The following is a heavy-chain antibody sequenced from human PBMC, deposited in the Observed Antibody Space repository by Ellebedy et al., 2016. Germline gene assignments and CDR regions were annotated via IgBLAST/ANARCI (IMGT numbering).Heavy chain of an antibody. D-gene: IGHD2-21*02. Sequence: KVSXXGSGYSFTSYWIGWVRQMPGKGLEWMGIIYPGDSDTRYSPSFQGQVTLSADKSISTAYLQWSSLKASDTAMYYCARRVMTGDIVVVTGPPDYWGQGTLVTVSS. CDR1: GYSFTSYW. V-gene: IGHV5-51*01. CDR3: ARRVMTGDIVVVTGPPDY. CDR2: IYPGDSDT. J-gene: IGHJ4*02.